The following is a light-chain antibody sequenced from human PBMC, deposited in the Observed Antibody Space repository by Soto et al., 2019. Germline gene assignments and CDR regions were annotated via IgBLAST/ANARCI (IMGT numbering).Light chain of an antibody. CDR1: SSDVGGYNY. CDR3: CSYAGSYTLYV. V-gene: IGLV2-11*01. J-gene: IGLJ1*01. Sequence: QSALTQPRSVSGSPGQSVTISCTVTSSDVGGYNYVSWYQQHPGKAPKLMIYDVSKWPSGVPDRFSGSKSGNTASLTISGLQAEDEADYYCCSYAGSYTLYVFGTGTKLTVL. CDR2: DVS.